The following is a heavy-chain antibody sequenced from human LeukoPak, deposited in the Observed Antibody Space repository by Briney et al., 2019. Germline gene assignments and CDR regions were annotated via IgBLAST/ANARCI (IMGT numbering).Heavy chain of an antibody. CDR3: ARGLYNWNDGYYFDY. Sequence: GGSLRLSCAASGFTFSSYAMHWVRQAPGKGLEWVAVISYDGSNKYYADSVKGRFTISRDNSKNTLYLQMNSLRAEDTAVYYCARGLYNWNDGYYFDYWGQGTLVTASS. V-gene: IGHV3-30*04. CDR1: GFTFSSYA. D-gene: IGHD1-1*01. CDR2: ISYDGSNK. J-gene: IGHJ4*02.